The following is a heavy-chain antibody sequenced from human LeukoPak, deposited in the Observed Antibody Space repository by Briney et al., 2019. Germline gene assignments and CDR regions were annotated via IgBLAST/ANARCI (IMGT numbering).Heavy chain of an antibody. J-gene: IGHJ4*02. CDR3: AVLSYDSSGYYYPFDY. CDR2: MNTNTGNP. V-gene: IGHV7-4-1*02. Sequence: GASVKVSCKASGYTFTNYAMNWVRQAPGQGLEWMGWMNTNTGNPTYAQGFTGRFVSSLDTSVSTAYLQISSLKTEDTAVYYCAVLSYDSSGYYYPFDYWGQGTLVTVSS. CDR1: GYTFTNYA. D-gene: IGHD3-22*01.